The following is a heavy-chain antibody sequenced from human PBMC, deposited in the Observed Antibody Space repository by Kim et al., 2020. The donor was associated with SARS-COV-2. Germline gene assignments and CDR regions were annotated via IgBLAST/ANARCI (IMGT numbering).Heavy chain of an antibody. D-gene: IGHD3-10*01. V-gene: IGHV3-11*05. CDR1: GFTFSDYY. J-gene: IGHJ6*02. Sequence: GGSLRLSCAASGFTFSDYYMSWIRQAPGKGLEWVSYISSSSSYTNYADSVKGRFTISRDNAKNSLYLQMNSLRAEDTAVYYCARDRSSYGSGPRMYNYYYGMDVWGQGTTVTVSS. CDR3: ARDRSSYGSGPRMYNYYYGMDV. CDR2: ISSSSSYT.